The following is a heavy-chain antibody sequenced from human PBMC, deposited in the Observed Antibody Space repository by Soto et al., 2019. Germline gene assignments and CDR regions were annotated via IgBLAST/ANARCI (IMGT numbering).Heavy chain of an antibody. Sequence: QVQLQQSGPGLVKPSQTLSLTCTVSGGSISFDHYHWTWIRQPPGKGLEWIGYVHYSGSVLYNPSRHSRVSISVDTSKNQFSLKLSSVTAADTAVYFCAREDDGGDRDYYGLDVWGQGTTVTVSS. CDR1: GGSISFDHYH. D-gene: IGHD2-21*02. CDR3: AREDDGGDRDYYGLDV. V-gene: IGHV4-30-4*01. J-gene: IGHJ6*02. CDR2: VHYSGSV.